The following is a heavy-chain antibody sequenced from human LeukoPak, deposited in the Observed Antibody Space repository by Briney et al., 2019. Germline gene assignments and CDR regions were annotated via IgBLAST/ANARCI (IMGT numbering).Heavy chain of an antibody. CDR1: GYTFTSYG. CDR3: ARDYRSGHGDY. CDR2: ISAYNGNT. J-gene: IGHJ4*02. V-gene: IGHV1-18*01. D-gene: IGHD2-15*01. Sequence: GASVKVSCKASGYTFTSYGISWVRQAPGQGPDWMGWISAYNGNTNYAQKLQGRVTMTTDTSTSTAYMQLRSLRSDDTAVYYCARDYRSGHGDYWGQGPLVTVSS.